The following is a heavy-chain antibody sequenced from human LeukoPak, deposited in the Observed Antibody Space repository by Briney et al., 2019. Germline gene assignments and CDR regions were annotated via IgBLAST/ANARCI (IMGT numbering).Heavy chain of an antibody. Sequence: SETLSLTCTVSGGSISSYYWSWIRQPPGKGLEGIGYIYYSGSTNYNPSLKSRVTISVDTSKNQFSLKLSSVTAADTAVYFCARSVIYGGNSGFYYGLDVWGQGTTVTVS. D-gene: IGHD4-23*01. CDR3: ARSVIYGGNSGFYYGLDV. V-gene: IGHV4-59*01. CDR2: IYYSGST. CDR1: GGSISSYY. J-gene: IGHJ6*02.